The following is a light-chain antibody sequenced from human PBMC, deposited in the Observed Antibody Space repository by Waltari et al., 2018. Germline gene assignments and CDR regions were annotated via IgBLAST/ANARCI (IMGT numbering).Light chain of an antibody. CDR1: QGVGRY. Sequence: SCRASQGVGRYLAWYQQKPGQAPRLLIYDASTRATGIPDRFSGSGSGTDVSRTISRLESEDFAVYYCQKYVNLPATFGQGTKVEIK. J-gene: IGKJ1*01. V-gene: IGKV3-20*01. CDR3: QKYVNLPAT. CDR2: DAS.